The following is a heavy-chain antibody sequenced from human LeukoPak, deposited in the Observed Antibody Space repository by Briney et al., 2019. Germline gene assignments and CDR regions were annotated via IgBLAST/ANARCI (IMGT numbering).Heavy chain of an antibody. D-gene: IGHD2-8*01. Sequence: SETLSLTCTVSGGSISSSSYYCGWIRQPPGKGLEWIGSIYHSGSTYYNPSLKSRVTLSVETSKNQFSLKLSSVTAADTAVYYCAGSTYDNWFNPWGQGTLVTVSS. CDR1: GGSISSSSYY. V-gene: IGHV4-39*01. J-gene: IGHJ5*02. CDR2: IYHSGST. CDR3: AGSTYDNWFNP.